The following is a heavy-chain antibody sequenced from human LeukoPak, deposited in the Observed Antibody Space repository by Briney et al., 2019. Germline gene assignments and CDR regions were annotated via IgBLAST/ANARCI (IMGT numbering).Heavy chain of an antibody. J-gene: IGHJ5*02. CDR2: IRSKAYGGTT. Sequence: PGRSLRLSCTASGFTFGDYAMSWVRQAPGKGLEWVGFIRSKAYGGTTEYAASVKGRFTISRDDSKSIAYLQMNSLKTEDTAAYYCTRAAAGTMVGWFDPWGQGTLVTVSS. CDR3: TRAAAGTMVGWFDP. D-gene: IGHD6-13*01. CDR1: GFTFGDYA. V-gene: IGHV3-49*04.